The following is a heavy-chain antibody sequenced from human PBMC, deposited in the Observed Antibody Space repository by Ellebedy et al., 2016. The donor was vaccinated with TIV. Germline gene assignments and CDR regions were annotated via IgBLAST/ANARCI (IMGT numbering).Heavy chain of an antibody. D-gene: IGHD6-19*01. J-gene: IGHJ4*02. CDR1: GYSFTSYW. V-gene: IGHV5-10-1*01. Sequence: KVSCKGSGYSFTSYWISWVRQMPGKGLEWMGRIDPSDSYTNYSPSFQGHVTISADKSISTAYLQWSSLKASDTAMYYCARTVRTGYSSGFDYWGQGTLVTVSS. CDR2: IDPSDSYT. CDR3: ARTVRTGYSSGFDY.